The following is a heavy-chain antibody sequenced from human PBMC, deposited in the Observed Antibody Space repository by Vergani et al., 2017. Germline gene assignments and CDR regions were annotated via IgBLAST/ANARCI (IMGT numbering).Heavy chain of an antibody. D-gene: IGHD3-10*01. CDR2: ISGSGGST. Sequence: EVQLVESGGRVVRPGGSLRLSCAASGFTFSSYAMSWVRQAPGKGLEWVSAISGSGGSTYYADSVKGRFTISRDNSKNTLYLQMNSLRAEDTAVYYCANNPNLWFGEFSPRMDVWGQGTTVTVSS. CDR3: ANNPNLWFGEFSPRMDV. J-gene: IGHJ6*02. V-gene: IGHV3-23*04. CDR1: GFTFSSYA.